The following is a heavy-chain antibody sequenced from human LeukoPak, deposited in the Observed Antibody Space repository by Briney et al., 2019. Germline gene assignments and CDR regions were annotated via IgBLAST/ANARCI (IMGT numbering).Heavy chain of an antibody. D-gene: IGHD6-13*01. V-gene: IGHV4-34*01. CDR2: IYYSGST. CDR3: ARLRGYSSSWSPRARDY. CDR1: GGSFSGYY. Sequence: SETLSLTCAVYGGSFSGYYWSWIRQPPGKGLEWIGSIYYSGSTYYNPSLKSRVTISVDTSKNQFSLKLSSVTAADTAVYYCARLRGYSSSWSPRARDYWGQGTLVTVSS. J-gene: IGHJ4*02.